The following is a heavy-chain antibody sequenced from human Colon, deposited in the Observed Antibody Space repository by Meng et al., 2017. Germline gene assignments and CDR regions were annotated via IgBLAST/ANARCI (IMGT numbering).Heavy chain of an antibody. J-gene: IGHJ4*02. CDR2: INHSGST. D-gene: IGHD4-23*01. V-gene: IGHV4-34*01. CDR3: ARGYGGNVDY. CDR1: GGSFSGYY. Sequence: SETLSLTCAVYGGSFSGYYWSWIRQPPGKGLEWIGEINHSGSTNYNPSLKSRVTISVDTSKNQFSLKLGSVTAADTAVYYCARGYGGNVDYWGQGTLVTVSS.